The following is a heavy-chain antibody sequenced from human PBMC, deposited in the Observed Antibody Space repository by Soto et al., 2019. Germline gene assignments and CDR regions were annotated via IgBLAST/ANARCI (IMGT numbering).Heavy chain of an antibody. D-gene: IGHD6-13*01. CDR3: AKVAPAAGTDY. V-gene: IGHV3-23*01. CDR1: GFIFSNYG. CDR2: IGGSGRST. Sequence: EVQLSESGGGLVQPGGSLRLSCAASGFIFSNYGMSWVRQAPGKGLEWVSVIGGSGRSTYYADSVKGRFTISRDNSKNTMYLHMNSLRAEDTAVYYCAKVAPAAGTDYWGQGTLVTVSS. J-gene: IGHJ4*02.